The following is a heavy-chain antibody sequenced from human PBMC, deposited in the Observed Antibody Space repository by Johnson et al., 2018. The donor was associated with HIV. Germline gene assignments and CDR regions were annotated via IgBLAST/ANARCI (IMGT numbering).Heavy chain of an antibody. D-gene: IGHD6-13*01. Sequence: QVQLVESGGGVVQPGRSLRLSCAASGFTFSSYAMHWVRQAPGKGLEWVAVISYDGTHKYYADSVKGRFTISRDNSKNTLYLQVNSLRAEDTAVYYCARVSQQQGGVYDAFDIWGQGTMVTVSS. CDR2: ISYDGTHK. CDR3: ARVSQQQGGVYDAFDI. V-gene: IGHV3-30*04. CDR1: GFTFSSYA. J-gene: IGHJ3*02.